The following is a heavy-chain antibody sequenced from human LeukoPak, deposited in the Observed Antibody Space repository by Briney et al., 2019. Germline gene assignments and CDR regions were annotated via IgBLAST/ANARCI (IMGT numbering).Heavy chain of an antibody. CDR2: IYYSGST. CDR1: GGSISSGDYY. Sequence: PSETLSLTCTVSGGSISSGDYYWSWIRQPPGKGLEWIGYIYYSGSTYYNPSLKSRVTISVDTSKNQFSLKLSSVTAADTAVYYCARSSGYYLKAFDIWGQGTMVTVSS. J-gene: IGHJ3*02. V-gene: IGHV4-30-4*01. CDR3: ARSSGYYLKAFDI. D-gene: IGHD3-22*01.